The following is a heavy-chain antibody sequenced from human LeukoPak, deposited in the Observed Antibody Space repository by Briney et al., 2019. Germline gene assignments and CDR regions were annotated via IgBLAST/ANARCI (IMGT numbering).Heavy chain of an antibody. J-gene: IGHJ3*02. Sequence: SETLSLTCTVSGGSISSYYWSWIRQPPGKGLEWIGYIYYSGSTNYNPSLKSRVTKSVDTSKNQFSLKLSSVTAADTAVYYCARGSSGFNGGAFDIWGQGTMVTVSS. D-gene: IGHD6-19*01. CDR3: ARGSSGFNGGAFDI. V-gene: IGHV4-59*01. CDR1: GGSISSYY. CDR2: IYYSGST.